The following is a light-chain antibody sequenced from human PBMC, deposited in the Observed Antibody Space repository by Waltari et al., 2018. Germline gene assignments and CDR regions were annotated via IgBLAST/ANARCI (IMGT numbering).Light chain of an antibody. J-gene: IGKJ2*01. CDR3: LRDHGYPRT. V-gene: IGKV1-6*01. CDR1: QDIRNE. Sequence: AIQMTQSPSSLPASVGDRVTITCRASQDIRNELGWYQQRPGKAPSLLIYAASNLQGGVPSRFSGSGSGTDFTLTINSLQPEDFATYYCLRDHGYPRTFGQGTKLEIK. CDR2: AAS.